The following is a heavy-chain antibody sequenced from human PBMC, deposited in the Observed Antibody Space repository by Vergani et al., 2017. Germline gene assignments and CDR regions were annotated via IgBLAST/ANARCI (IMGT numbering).Heavy chain of an antibody. CDR1: GSSVNSYY. V-gene: IGHV4-59*02. Sequence: QVKLQESGPGLVKPSETLSLTCTVSGSSVNSYYWSWIRQPPGKGLECKGYVSFRGDTLYDPSFKGRMTISLNTSSNQFSLYLTSVTAADTAVYYCARARIYYGAGSPDYWGQGTLVTVSS. J-gene: IGHJ4*02. D-gene: IGHD3-10*01. CDR3: ARARIYYGAGSPDY. CDR2: VSFRGDT.